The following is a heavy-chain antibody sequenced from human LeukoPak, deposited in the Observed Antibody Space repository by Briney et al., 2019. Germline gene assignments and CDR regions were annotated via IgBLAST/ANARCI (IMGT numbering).Heavy chain of an antibody. Sequence: GASVKVSCKASGYTFTSYDINWVRQATGQGLEWMGWMNPNSGNTGYAQKFQGRVTMTRNTSISTAYMELSSLRSEDTAVYYRARGLITSDDFWSGYPYYYYYYGMDVWGQGTTVTVSS. CDR2: MNPNSGNT. CDR1: GYTFTSYD. CDR3: ARGLITSDDFWSGYPYYYYYYGMDV. J-gene: IGHJ6*02. D-gene: IGHD3-3*01. V-gene: IGHV1-8*01.